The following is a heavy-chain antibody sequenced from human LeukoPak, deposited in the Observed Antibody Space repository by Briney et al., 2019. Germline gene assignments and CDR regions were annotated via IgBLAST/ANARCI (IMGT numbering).Heavy chain of an antibody. CDR1: GGSFSGYY. V-gene: IGHV4-34*01. CDR3: AREAARGVSP. D-gene: IGHD6-6*01. CDR2: INHSGST. Sequence: PSETLSLTCAVYGGSFSGYYWSWIRRPPGKGLEWIGEINHSGSTNYNPSLKSRVTISVDTSKNQFSLKLSSVTAADTAMYYCAREAARGVSPWGQGTLVTVSS. J-gene: IGHJ5*02.